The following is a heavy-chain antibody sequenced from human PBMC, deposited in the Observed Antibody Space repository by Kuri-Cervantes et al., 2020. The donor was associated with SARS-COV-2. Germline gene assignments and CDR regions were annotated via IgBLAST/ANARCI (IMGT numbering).Heavy chain of an antibody. CDR1: GFTFSSYW. D-gene: IGHD2-8*01. Sequence: GESLKISCAASGFTFSSYWMHWVRQAPGKGLEWVGFIRSKAYGGTTEYAASVKGRFTISRDDSKSIAYLQMNSLKTEDTAVYYCTTILNPLRPFDYWGQGAPVTVSS. CDR3: TTILNPLRPFDY. J-gene: IGHJ4*02. CDR2: IRSKAYGGTT. V-gene: IGHV3-49*04.